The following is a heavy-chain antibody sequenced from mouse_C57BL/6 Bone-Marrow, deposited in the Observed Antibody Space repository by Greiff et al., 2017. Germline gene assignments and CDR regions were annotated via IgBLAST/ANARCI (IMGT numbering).Heavy chain of an antibody. D-gene: IGHD2-5*01. CDR3: AREIYSNPDY. CDR1: GFTFSDYG. CDR2: ISSGSSTI. Sequence: EVMLVESGGGLVKPGGSLTLSCAASGFTFSDYGMHWVRQAPEKGLEWVAYISSGSSTIYYADTVKGRFTISRDNAKNTLFLQMTSLRSEDTAMXYCAREIYSNPDYWGQGTTLTVSS. V-gene: IGHV5-17*01. J-gene: IGHJ2*01.